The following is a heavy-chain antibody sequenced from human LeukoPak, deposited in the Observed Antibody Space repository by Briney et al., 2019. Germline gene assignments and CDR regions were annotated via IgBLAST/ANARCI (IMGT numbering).Heavy chain of an antibody. CDR3: ARGEPVDY. CDR1: GDSISTYY. D-gene: IGHD1-14*01. Sequence: SETLSLTCTVSGDSISTYYWSWIRQSPGKGLEWIGYSYYSGITSYNPSLKSRVTMSVDESKNQISLKVNSVTAADTAVYYCARGEPVDYWGQGTLVTVSS. V-gene: IGHV4-59*01. CDR2: SYYSGIT. J-gene: IGHJ4*02.